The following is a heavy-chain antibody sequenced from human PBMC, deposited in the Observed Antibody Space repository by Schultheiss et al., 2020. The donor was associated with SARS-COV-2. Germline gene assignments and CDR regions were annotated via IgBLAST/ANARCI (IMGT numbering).Heavy chain of an antibody. D-gene: IGHD4-17*01. CDR2: IYSGGST. Sequence: GGSLRLSCAASGFTVSSNYMSWVRQAPGKGLEWVSVIYSGGSTYYADSVKGRFTISRDNSKNTLYLQMNSLRAEDTAVYYCASTGRDYGDAFDIWGQGTMVTVSS. V-gene: IGHV3-53*01. CDR1: GFTVSSNY. J-gene: IGHJ3*02. CDR3: ASTGRDYGDAFDI.